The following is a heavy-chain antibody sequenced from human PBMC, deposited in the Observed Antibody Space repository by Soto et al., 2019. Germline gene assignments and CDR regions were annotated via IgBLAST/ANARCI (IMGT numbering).Heavy chain of an antibody. CDR2: INPSDSYT. J-gene: IGHJ4*02. D-gene: IGHD2-2*02. Sequence: GESLKISCQGSGYSFTSYWIGWVRQRPGKGLEWMGRINPSDSYTTYSTSFQGHVTISTDKSFSTAYLQWSGLKASDTAMYYCARLGYCTGTSCYTFASWGQGTLVRASS. CDR1: GYSFTSYW. V-gene: IGHV5-10-1*01. CDR3: ARLGYCTGTSCYTFAS.